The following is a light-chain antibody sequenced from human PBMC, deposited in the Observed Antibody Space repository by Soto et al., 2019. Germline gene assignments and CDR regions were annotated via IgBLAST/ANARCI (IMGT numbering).Light chain of an antibody. Sequence: DILLTQSPATLSLSPGERATLSCRASQSVSSYLAWYQQKPGQAPRLLIYDASNRATGIPARFSGSGSGTDFTLTISSLEPEDFAVYYCQQRSNWPLITFGGGTKVDIK. CDR3: QQRSNWPLIT. CDR2: DAS. CDR1: QSVSSY. J-gene: IGKJ4*01. V-gene: IGKV3-11*01.